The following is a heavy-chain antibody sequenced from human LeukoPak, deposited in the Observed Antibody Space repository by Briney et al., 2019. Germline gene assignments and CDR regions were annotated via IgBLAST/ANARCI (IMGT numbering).Heavy chain of an antibody. CDR1: GFTFSSYA. CDR2: ISGSGGST. J-gene: IGHJ3*02. D-gene: IGHD3-22*01. V-gene: IGHV3-23*01. Sequence: GGSLRLSCAASGFTFSSYAMSWVRQAPGKGLEWVSAISGSGGSTYYADSVKGRFTISRDNSKNTPYLQMNSLRAEDTAVYYCAKDGGYYYDSSGYYLDAFDIWGQGTMVTVSS. CDR3: AKDGGYYYDSSGYYLDAFDI.